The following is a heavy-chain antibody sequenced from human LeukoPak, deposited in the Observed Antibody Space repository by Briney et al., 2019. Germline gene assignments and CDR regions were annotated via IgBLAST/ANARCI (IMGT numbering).Heavy chain of an antibody. CDR3: ARAIGRDNWFDP. Sequence: SETLSLTCAVSGYSISSGHYWGWIRQPPGKGLEWIGSGYHTGATYYNPSLESRVIISLDMSKNQISLKVTSVTAADTAVYYCARAIGRDNWFDPWGQGTLVTVSS. J-gene: IGHJ5*02. CDR2: GYHTGAT. CDR1: GYSISSGHY. V-gene: IGHV4-38-2*01. D-gene: IGHD1-26*01.